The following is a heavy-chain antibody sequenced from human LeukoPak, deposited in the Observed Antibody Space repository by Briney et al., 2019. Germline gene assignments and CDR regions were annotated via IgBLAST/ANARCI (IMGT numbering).Heavy chain of an antibody. D-gene: IGHD5-12*01. J-gene: IGHJ3*02. CDR2: INPSGGST. CDR1: GYTFTGYY. V-gene: IGHV1-46*01. Sequence: ASVKVSCKASGYTFTGYYMHWVRQAPGQGLEWMGIINPSGGSTSYAQKFQGRVTMTRDTSTSTVYMELSSLRSEDTAVYYCAREGGRDGYNSAFDIWGQGIMVTVSS. CDR3: AREGGRDGYNSAFDI.